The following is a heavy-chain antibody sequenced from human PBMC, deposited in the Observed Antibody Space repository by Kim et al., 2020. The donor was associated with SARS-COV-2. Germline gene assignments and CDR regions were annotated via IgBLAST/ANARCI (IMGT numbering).Heavy chain of an antibody. J-gene: IGHJ4*02. D-gene: IGHD4-17*01. CDR3: ATIEIYGSKGQYYFDY. CDR2: ITDNGGST. V-gene: IGHV3-23*01. CDR1: GLTFSSYA. Sequence: GGSLRLSCAASGLTFSSYAMSWVRQAPGKGLEWVSSITDNGGSTYYADSVKGRFTISRDNSKTTLSLQMNSLRAEDTAVYYCATIEIYGSKGQYYFDYWGQGTLVTVSS.